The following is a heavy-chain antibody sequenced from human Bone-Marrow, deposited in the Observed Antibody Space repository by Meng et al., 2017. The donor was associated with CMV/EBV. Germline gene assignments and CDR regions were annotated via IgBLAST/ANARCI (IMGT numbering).Heavy chain of an antibody. J-gene: IGHJ5*02. D-gene: IGHD6-19*01. CDR2: ISAYNGNT. CDR1: GYTFTSYG. V-gene: IGHV1-18*01. CDR3: ARDTGYSSGWYGSNWFDP. Sequence: ASVKVSCKASGYTFTSYGISWVRQAPEQGLEWMGWISAYNGNTNYAQKLQGRVTMTTDTSTSTAYMELRSLRSDDTAVYYCARDTGYSSGWYGSNWFDPWGQGTLVTVSS.